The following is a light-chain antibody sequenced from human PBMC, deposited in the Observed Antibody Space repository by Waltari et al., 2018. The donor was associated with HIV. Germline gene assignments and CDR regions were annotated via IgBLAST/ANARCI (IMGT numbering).Light chain of an antibody. J-gene: IGLJ1*01. CDR2: DGR. CDR3: CAYAGSSTGV. Sequence: QSALTQPASVSGSAGQSITISCTGGSSDIGAYHYVSWFQQHSGNAPKLIIYDGRKRTAGVSDRFAGSKSGNTDYLTISGLQTEDEADYHCCAYAGSSTGVFGTGTKVTVL. CDR1: SSDIGAYHY. V-gene: IGLV2-23*01.